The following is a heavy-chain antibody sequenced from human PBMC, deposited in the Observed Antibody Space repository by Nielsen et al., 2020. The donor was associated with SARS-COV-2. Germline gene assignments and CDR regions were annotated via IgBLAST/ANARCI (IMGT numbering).Heavy chain of an antibody. V-gene: IGHV4-59*01. J-gene: IGHJ6*02. D-gene: IGHD3-3*01. Sequence: SETLSLTCTVSGGSISSYYWSWIRQPPGKGLEWIGYISNSGSTNYNPSLKSRVTISLDTSKNQFSLKVRSVTAADTAVYYCARGEIFDLYGVDVWGQGTTVIVSS. CDR3: ARGEIFDLYGVDV. CDR1: GGSISSYY. CDR2: ISNSGST.